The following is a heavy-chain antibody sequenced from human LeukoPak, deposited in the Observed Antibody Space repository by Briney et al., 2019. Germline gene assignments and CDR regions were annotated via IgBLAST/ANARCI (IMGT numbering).Heavy chain of an antibody. CDR2: ISAYNGNT. CDR3: ARDFYYDSSDHGGDY. V-gene: IGHV1-18*01. Sequence: GASVKVSCKASGYTFSNYGITWVRQAPGQGLEWMVWISAYNGNTNYAQKFQGRVTMTTDTYTSTAYMELRSLRSDDTAVFYCARDFYYDSSDHGGDYWGQGTLVTVSS. D-gene: IGHD3-22*01. J-gene: IGHJ4*02. CDR1: GYTFSNYG.